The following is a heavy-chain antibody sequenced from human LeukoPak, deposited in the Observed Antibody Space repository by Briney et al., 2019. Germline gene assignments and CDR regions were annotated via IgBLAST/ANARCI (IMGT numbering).Heavy chain of an antibody. CDR1: GYSFTTYW. D-gene: IGHD1-26*01. CDR2: IYPGDSHT. V-gene: IGHV5-51*01. Sequence: GESLKISCKGSGYSFTTYWIGWVRQMPGKGLEWMGIIYPGDSHTTYSPSFQGQVTISADKSINTAYLQWVSLRASDTAIYYCARRIDSGKYYGKYSFDSWGQGTLVTVSS. J-gene: IGHJ4*02. CDR3: ARRIDSGKYYGKYSFDS.